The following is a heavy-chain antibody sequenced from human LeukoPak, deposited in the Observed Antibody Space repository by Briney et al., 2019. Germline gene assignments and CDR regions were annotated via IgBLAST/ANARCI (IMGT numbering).Heavy chain of an antibody. Sequence: ASVKVSCRTSGYTFNRGISWVRQAPGQGFEWRGWISPYNGKTNYAQKLQGRVTMTTDTPTSTAYLEVRRLTSDGTAVYYCARGGAAAGGDFWGQGTLVAVSS. CDR3: ARGGAAAGGDF. D-gene: IGHD6-13*01. J-gene: IGHJ4*02. CDR2: ISPYNGKT. CDR1: GYTFNRG. V-gene: IGHV1-18*01.